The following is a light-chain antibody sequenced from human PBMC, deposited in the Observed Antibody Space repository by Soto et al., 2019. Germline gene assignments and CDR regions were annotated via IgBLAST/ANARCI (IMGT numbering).Light chain of an antibody. J-gene: IGLJ2*01. CDR3: CSYGGSYTSAV. V-gene: IGLV2-11*01. Sequence: QSALTQPRSVSGSPGQSVTISCTGTTSDVGGSNYVSWYQQHPGKAPKVMIYDVSKRPSGVPDRFSGSKSGKTASLTISGLQAEDEADYYSCSYGGSYTSAVFGGGTKLTVL. CDR2: DVS. CDR1: TSDVGGSNY.